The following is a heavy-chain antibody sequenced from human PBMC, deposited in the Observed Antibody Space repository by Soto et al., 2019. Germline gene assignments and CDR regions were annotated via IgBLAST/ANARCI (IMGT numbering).Heavy chain of an antibody. J-gene: IGHJ6*02. CDR1: GGTFSSYA. V-gene: IGHV1-69*01. CDR2: IIPIFGTA. Sequence: QVQLVQSGAEVKKPGSSVKVSCKASGGTFSSYAISWVRQAPGQGLEWMGGIIPIFGTANYAQTFQGRVTITADESTSTAYMELSSLRSEDTAVYYCARDGQDSSGYYYYYYGMDVWGQGTTVTVSS. CDR3: ARDGQDSSGYYYYYYGMDV. D-gene: IGHD3-22*01.